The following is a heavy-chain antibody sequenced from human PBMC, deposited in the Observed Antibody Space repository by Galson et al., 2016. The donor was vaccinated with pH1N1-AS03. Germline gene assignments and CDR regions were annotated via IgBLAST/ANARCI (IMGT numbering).Heavy chain of an antibody. CDR1: GFAFSDYT. CDR3: ARSPSSAWHNFDY. J-gene: IGHJ4*02. CDR2: TSYNGRNK. D-gene: IGHD6-19*01. Sequence: SLRLSCAASGFAFSDYTMHWVRQALGKGLEWVAVTSYNGRNKYYTDSVQGRFSISRDNSKNTLHLQMISLRDEDTAVYFCARSPSSAWHNFDYWGQGALVVVST. V-gene: IGHV3-30-3*02.